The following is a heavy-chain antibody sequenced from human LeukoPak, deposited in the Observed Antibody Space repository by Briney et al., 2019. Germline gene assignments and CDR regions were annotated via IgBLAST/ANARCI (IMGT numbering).Heavy chain of an antibody. Sequence: AGESLKISCKGSGSSFTSYWFGWVRQLPGKGLEWMGIIYPGDSDTRYSPSFQGQVTISADKSISTAYLQWSSLKASDTAMYYCARRSGRDGYPFDYWGQGTLVTVSS. CDR3: ARRSGRDGYPFDY. D-gene: IGHD5-24*01. CDR2: IYPGDSDT. J-gene: IGHJ4*02. V-gene: IGHV5-51*01. CDR1: GSSFTSYW.